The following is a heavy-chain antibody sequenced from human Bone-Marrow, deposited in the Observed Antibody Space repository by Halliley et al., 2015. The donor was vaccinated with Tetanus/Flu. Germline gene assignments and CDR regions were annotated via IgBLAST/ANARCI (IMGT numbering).Heavy chain of an antibody. D-gene: IGHD5-18*01. J-gene: IGHJ4*02. CDR3: AREGRDTGVEY. Sequence: LEWLSYISTSGHYTDYADSVKGRFTVSRDNAKNSLYLQMNSLRGDDTAVYYCAREGRDTGVEYWGQGTLVAVSS. CDR2: ISTSGHYT. V-gene: IGHV3-11*06.